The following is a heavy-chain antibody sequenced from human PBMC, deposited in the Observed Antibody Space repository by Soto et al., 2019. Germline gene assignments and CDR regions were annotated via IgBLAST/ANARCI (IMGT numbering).Heavy chain of an antibody. V-gene: IGHV4-39*01. Sequence: QLQLQESGPGLVKPSETLSLTCTVSGGSISSSSYYWGWIRQPPGKGLEWIGSIYYSGSTYYNPSVESRVAISVDTSKNQCSLELGSVTAAGTAVYYCVGPKGGWGFDAFDIWGQGTMVTVSS. J-gene: IGHJ3*02. CDR2: IYYSGST. CDR3: VGPKGGWGFDAFDI. D-gene: IGHD3-16*01. CDR1: GGSISSSSYY.